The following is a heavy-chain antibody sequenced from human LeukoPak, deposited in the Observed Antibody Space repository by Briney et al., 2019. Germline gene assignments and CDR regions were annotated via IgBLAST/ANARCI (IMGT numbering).Heavy chain of an antibody. V-gene: IGHV4-38-2*01. Sequence: SETLSLTCAVSGYSISSGYYRGWIRQPPGKGLEWIGSIYHSGSTYYNPSLKSRVTISVDTSKNQFSLKLSSVTAADTAVYYCARLGLDDFWSGSYYFDYWGQGTLVTVSS. D-gene: IGHD3-3*01. CDR1: GYSISSGYY. CDR2: IYHSGST. CDR3: ARLGLDDFWSGSYYFDY. J-gene: IGHJ4*02.